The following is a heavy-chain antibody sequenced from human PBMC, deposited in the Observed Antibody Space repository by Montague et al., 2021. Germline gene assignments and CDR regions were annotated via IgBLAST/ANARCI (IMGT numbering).Heavy chain of an antibody. CDR3: TFYKFRETPRGFDY. D-gene: IGHD3-10*01. CDR2: ISTDGSST. Sequence: SLRLSCAASGFTFSSYWMHWVRQAPGKGLVWVSRISTDGSSTTYADSVKGRFTTSRDNAKNMLYLQMNSLRAEDTAVYYCTFYKFRETPRGFDYWGQGTRVT. CDR1: GFTFSSYW. V-gene: IGHV3-74*01. J-gene: IGHJ4*02.